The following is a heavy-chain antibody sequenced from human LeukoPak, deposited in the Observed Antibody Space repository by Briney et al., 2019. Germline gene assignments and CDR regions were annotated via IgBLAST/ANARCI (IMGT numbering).Heavy chain of an antibody. Sequence: PGGSLRLSCAAAGFTFSSYAMHWVRQAPGKGLEWVAVISYDGSNKYYADSVKGRFTISRDNSKNTLYMQMNSLRAEDTAVYYCGSEDLDYWGQGTLVTVSS. CDR3: GSEDLDY. V-gene: IGHV3-30*04. CDR1: GFTFSSYA. CDR2: ISYDGSNK. J-gene: IGHJ4*02.